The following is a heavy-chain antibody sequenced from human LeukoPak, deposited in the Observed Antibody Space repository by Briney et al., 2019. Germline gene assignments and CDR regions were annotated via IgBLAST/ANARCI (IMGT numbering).Heavy chain of an antibody. CDR1: GYTFTSYD. CDR2: MNPNRGNT. D-gene: IGHD2-2*01. J-gene: IGHJ5*02. CDR3: AKDIVVVPAAFDTLSKLYNWFDP. V-gene: IGHV1-8*01. Sequence: ASVKVSCKASGYTFTSYDINWVRQATGQGLEWMGWMNPNRGNTGYAQKFQGRVAMTRNNSLSTAYMELSSLTSEDPAVYYCAKDIVVVPAAFDTLSKLYNWFDPWGQGTLVTVSS.